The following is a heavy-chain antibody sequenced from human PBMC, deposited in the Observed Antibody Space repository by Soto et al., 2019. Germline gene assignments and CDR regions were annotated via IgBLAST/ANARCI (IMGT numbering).Heavy chain of an antibody. CDR1: GYTFTSYY. D-gene: IGHD1-20*01. V-gene: IGHV1-46*03. CDR2: INPSGGST. J-gene: IGHJ3*02. CDR3: ARARLGGMWTFDI. Sequence: ASVKVSCKASGYTFTSYYMHWVRQAPGQGLEWKGIINPSGGSTSYAQKNQGRVTMTRDTSTSTVYIELSSLRSVDTAVYYCARARLGGMWTFDIWGQGTMVTVAS.